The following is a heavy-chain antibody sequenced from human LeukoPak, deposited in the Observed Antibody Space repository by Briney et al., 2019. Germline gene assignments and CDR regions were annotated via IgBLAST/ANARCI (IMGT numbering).Heavy chain of an antibody. CDR3: ARASRRAARPFDY. J-gene: IGHJ4*02. CDR2: INHSGST. Sequence: SETLSLTCAVYGGSFSGYYGSWIRQPPGKGLEWIGEINHSGSTNYNPSLKSRVTISVDTSKNQFSLKLSSVTAADTAVYYCARASRRAARPFDYWGQGTLVTVSS. D-gene: IGHD6-6*01. V-gene: IGHV4-34*01. CDR1: GGSFSGYY.